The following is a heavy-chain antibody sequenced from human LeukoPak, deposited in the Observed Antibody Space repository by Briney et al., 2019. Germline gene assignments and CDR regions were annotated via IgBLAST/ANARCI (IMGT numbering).Heavy chain of an antibody. CDR2: INHRGST. V-gene: IGHV4-34*01. CDR3: ARAVAVSGPYSPKPDS. D-gene: IGHD6-19*01. CDR1: GGSFNGYY. J-gene: IGHJ4*02. Sequence: PSETLSLTCAVFGGSFNGYYWSWIRQPPGKGLEWIGEINHRGSTNYNPSLRGRVTISVDTSKNQFSLKLSSVTAADTAFYYCARAVAVSGPYSPKPDSWGQGTLVAVSS.